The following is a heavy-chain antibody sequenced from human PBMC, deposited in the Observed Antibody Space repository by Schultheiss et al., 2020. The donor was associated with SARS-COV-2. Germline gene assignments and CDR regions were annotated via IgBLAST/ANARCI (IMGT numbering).Heavy chain of an antibody. CDR2: IYYSGST. J-gene: IGHJ6*03. Sequence: SETLSLTCAVSGYSISSSYYWSWIRQPPGKGLEWIGYIYYSGSTNYNPSLKSRVTISVDTSKNQFSLKLSSVTAADTAVYYCARGYYYDSSGSKGGYMDVWGKGTTVTVSS. D-gene: IGHD3-22*01. V-gene: IGHV4-59*08. CDR1: GYSISSSYY. CDR3: ARGYYYDSSGSKGGYMDV.